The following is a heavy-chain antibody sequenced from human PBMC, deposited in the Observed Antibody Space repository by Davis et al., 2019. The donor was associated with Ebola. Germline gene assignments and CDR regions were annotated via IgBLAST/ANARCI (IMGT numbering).Heavy chain of an antibody. CDR3: ARASWGMGYDYDD. V-gene: IGHV1-8*01. D-gene: IGHD3-16*01. J-gene: IGHJ4*02. Sequence: ASVKVSCRASGYTFTSYDINWVRQATAQGLEWMGWMNPNSGNTGYAQKFQGRVTMTRNTSISTAYMELSSLRSEDTAVYYCARASWGMGYDYDDWGQGTLVTVSS. CDR1: GYTFTSYD. CDR2: MNPNSGNT.